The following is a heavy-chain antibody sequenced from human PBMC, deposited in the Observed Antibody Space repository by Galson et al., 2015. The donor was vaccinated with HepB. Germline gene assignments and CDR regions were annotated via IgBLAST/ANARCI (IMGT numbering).Heavy chain of an antibody. CDR2: VYYGGNI. CDR3: VRHAVGDIWSGYSKNWFDP. D-gene: IGHD3-3*01. Sequence: ETLSLTCTVSGGSISNYYFSWIRQPPEKGLEWIGYVYYGGNIDYNPSLKSRVTISADTSKNQVSLKLNSVTAADTAVYYCVRHAVGDIWSGYSKNWFDPWGQGTPVTVSS. J-gene: IGHJ5*02. CDR1: GGSISNYY. V-gene: IGHV4-59*08.